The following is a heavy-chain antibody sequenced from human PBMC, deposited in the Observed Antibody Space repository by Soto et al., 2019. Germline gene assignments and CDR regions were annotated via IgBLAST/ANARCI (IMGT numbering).Heavy chain of an antibody. V-gene: IGHV4-59*01. D-gene: IGHD2-21*02. CDR3: ARDLWGYCGTDCYPLDV. CDR1: GASITHYY. CDR2: YSSTGNT. Sequence: PSETLSLTCAVSGASITHYYWNWIRQSPGKGLEWIVSYSSTGNTVYNPSLGSRVTISLDTSKNQFSLTLNSVTVADTAVYYCARDLWGYCGTDCYPLDVWGQGTTVT. J-gene: IGHJ6*02.